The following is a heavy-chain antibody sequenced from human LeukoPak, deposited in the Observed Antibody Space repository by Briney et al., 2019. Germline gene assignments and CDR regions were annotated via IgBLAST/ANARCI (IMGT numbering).Heavy chain of an antibody. D-gene: IGHD4-23*01. CDR1: DGSINSYY. J-gene: IGHJ6*02. CDR2: IYYSGST. CDR3: ARGNGGYYYYGMDV. V-gene: IGHV4-59*01. Sequence: PSETLSLTCSVSDGSINSYYWNWIRRPPGKGLEWIGYIYYSGSTNYNPSLKSRVTISVDTSKNQFSLNLSSVTAADTAVYYCARGNGGYYYYGMDVWGQGTTVAVSS.